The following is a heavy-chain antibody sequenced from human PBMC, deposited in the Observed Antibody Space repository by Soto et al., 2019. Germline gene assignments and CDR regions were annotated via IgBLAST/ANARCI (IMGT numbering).Heavy chain of an antibody. J-gene: IGHJ4*02. CDR2: ISWNSGSI. CDR1: GFTFDDYA. CDR3: AKDLAFRYSSTLDY. D-gene: IGHD6-13*01. Sequence: GGSLRLSCAASGFTFDDYAMHWVRQAPGKGLEWVSGISWNSGSIGYADSVKGRFTISRDNAKNSLYLQMNSLRAEDTALYYCAKDLAFRYSSTLDYWGQGTLVTVSS. V-gene: IGHV3-9*01.